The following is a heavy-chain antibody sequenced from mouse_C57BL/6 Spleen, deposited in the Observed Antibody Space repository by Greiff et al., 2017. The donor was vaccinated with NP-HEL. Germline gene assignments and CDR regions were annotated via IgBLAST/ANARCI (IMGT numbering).Heavy chain of an antibody. CDR3: ARSRDFDY. J-gene: IGHJ2*01. Sequence: VQLQQSGPELVKPGASVKISCKASGYAFSSSWMNWVKQRPGKGLEWIGRIYPGDGDTNYNGKFKGKATLTADKSSSTAYMQLSSLTSEDSVVYFCARSRDFDYWGQGTTLTVSS. CDR1: GYAFSSSW. CDR2: IYPGDGDT. V-gene: IGHV1-82*01.